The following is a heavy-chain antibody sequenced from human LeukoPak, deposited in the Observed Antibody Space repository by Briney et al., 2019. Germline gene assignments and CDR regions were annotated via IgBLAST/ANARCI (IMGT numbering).Heavy chain of an antibody. Sequence: SETLSLTCTVSGGSISSYYWSWIRQHPGKGLEWIGYIYYSGSTYYNPSLKSRVTISVDTSKNQFSLKLSSVTAADTAVYYCARGGSSLIYFDYWGQGTLVTVSS. CDR3: ARGGSSLIYFDY. D-gene: IGHD6-13*01. V-gene: IGHV4-59*06. CDR1: GGSISSYY. J-gene: IGHJ4*02. CDR2: IYYSGST.